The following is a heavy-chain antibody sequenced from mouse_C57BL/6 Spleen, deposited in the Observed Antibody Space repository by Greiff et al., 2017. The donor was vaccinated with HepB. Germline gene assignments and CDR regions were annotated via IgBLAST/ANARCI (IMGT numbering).Heavy chain of an antibody. V-gene: IGHV3-6*01. Sequence: EVQLQESGPGLVKPSQSLSLTCSVTGYSITSGYYWNWIRQFPGNKLEWMGYISYDGSNNYNPSLKNRISITRDTSKNQVFLKLNSVTTEDTATYYCARVNRPAGYFDVWGTGTTVTVSS. CDR1: GYSITSGYY. CDR3: ARVNRPAGYFDV. CDR2: ISYDGSN. J-gene: IGHJ1*03.